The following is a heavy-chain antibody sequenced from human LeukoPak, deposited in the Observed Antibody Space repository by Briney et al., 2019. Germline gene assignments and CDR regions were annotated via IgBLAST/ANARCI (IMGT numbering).Heavy chain of an antibody. CDR3: ARDGYSGSDAL. CDR1: GYTFTSYY. CDR2: INPSGGST. D-gene: IGHD5-12*01. Sequence: ASVKVSCKASGYTFTSYYMHWVRQAPGQGLEWMGIINPSGGSTSYAQKFQGRVTMTRDMSTSTDYMELSSLRSEDTAVYYCARDGYSGSDALWGQGTLVTVSS. V-gene: IGHV1-46*01. J-gene: IGHJ4*02.